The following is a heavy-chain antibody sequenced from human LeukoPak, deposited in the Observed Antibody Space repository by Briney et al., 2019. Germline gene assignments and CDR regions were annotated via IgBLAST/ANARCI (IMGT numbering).Heavy chain of an antibody. J-gene: IGHJ5*01. Sequence: ASVKVSCKASGYTFTGYYMHWVRQAPGQGLEWMGWINPNSGGTKYAQKFQGRVTMTRDTSISTAYMELSRLRPDDTAVYYCARDRGGAAAGNWFDSWGQGTLVIVSS. D-gene: IGHD6-13*01. CDR1: GYTFTGYY. V-gene: IGHV1-2*02. CDR2: INPNSGGT. CDR3: ARDRGGAAAGNWFDS.